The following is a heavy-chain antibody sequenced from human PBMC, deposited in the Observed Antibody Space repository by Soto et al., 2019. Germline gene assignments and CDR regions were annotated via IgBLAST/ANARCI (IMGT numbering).Heavy chain of an antibody. D-gene: IGHD6-13*01. V-gene: IGHV1-46*01. CDR3: ARDRSSSSWDYYYYYYGMDV. CDR2: INPSGGST. CDR1: GYTFTSYY. Sequence: ASVKVSCKASGYTFTSYYIHWVRQAPGQGLEWMGIINPSGGSTSYAQKFQGRVTMTRDTSTSTVYMELSSLRSEDTAVYYCARDRSSSSWDYYYYYYGMDVWGQGTTVTVSS. J-gene: IGHJ6*02.